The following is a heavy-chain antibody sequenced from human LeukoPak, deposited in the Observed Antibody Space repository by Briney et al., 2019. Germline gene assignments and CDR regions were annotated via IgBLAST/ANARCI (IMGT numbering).Heavy chain of an antibody. CDR2: IIPIFGTA. Sequence: SVKVSCKASGGTFSGYAISWVRQAPGQGLEWMGGIIPIFGTANYAQKFQGRVTITADESTSTAYMELSSLRSEDTAMYYCARAITRGADAFDIWGQGTMVTVSS. CDR3: ARAITRGADAFDI. V-gene: IGHV1-69*13. J-gene: IGHJ3*02. D-gene: IGHD1-26*01. CDR1: GGTFSGYA.